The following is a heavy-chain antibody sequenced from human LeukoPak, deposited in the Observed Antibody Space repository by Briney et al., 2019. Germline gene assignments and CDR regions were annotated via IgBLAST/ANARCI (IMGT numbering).Heavy chain of an antibody. CDR2: IIPIFGTA. CDR1: GGTFSSYA. D-gene: IGHD4-23*01. Sequence: SVNVSCKASGGTFSSYAISWVRQAPGQGLGWMGGIIPIFGTANYAQKFQGRVTITADESTRNAYTELRSLRSEATAVYYCARASTIYGGTYYFDYWGQGTLVTVSS. J-gene: IGHJ4*02. CDR3: ARASTIYGGTYYFDY. V-gene: IGHV1-69*13.